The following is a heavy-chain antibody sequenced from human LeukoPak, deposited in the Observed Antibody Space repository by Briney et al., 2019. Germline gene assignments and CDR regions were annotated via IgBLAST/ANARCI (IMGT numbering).Heavy chain of an antibody. Sequence: PSETLSLTCTVSGGSISSRSYYWGWIRQPPGKGLEWIGSIYYSGSTYYKPSLKSRVTISVDTSKNQFSLKLSSVTAADTAVYYCARQGYDILTGYYGVCDYWGQGTLVTVSS. CDR1: GGSISSRSYY. J-gene: IGHJ4*02. V-gene: IGHV4-39*01. CDR2: IYYSGST. CDR3: ARQGYDILTGYYGVCDY. D-gene: IGHD3-9*01.